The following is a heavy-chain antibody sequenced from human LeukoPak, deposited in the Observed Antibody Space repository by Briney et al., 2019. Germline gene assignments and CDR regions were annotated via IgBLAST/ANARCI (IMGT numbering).Heavy chain of an antibody. D-gene: IGHD5-18*01. CDR2: ISWDGGST. Sequence: QPGGSLRLSCAASGFTFSDHYMHWVRQAPGKGLEWVSLISWDGGSTYYADSVKGRFTISRDNSKNSLYLQMNSLRAEDTALYYCAKGGSYGHFYYYYYYMDVWGKGTTVTVSS. CDR1: GFTFSDHY. CDR3: AKGGSYGHFYYYYYYMDV. J-gene: IGHJ6*03. V-gene: IGHV3-43D*03.